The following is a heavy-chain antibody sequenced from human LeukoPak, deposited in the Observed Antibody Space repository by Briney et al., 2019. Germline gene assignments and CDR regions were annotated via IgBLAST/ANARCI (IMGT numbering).Heavy chain of an antibody. V-gene: IGHV3-48*01. CDR1: GFTFSSYS. CDR3: ARSSGESRY. J-gene: IGHJ4*02. Sequence: GGSLRLSCAASGFTFSSYSMNWVRQAPGKGLEWVSYISSSSSTIYYADSVKGRFTISRDNAKNSLYLQMNSLRAEDTAVYYCARSSGESRYWGQGTLVTVSS. D-gene: IGHD7-27*01. CDR2: ISSSSSTI.